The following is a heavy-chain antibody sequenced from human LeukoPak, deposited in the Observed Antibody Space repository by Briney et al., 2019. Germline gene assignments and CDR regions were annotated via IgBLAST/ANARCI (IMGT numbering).Heavy chain of an antibody. CDR1: GFTFSSYA. V-gene: IGHV3-23*01. J-gene: IGHJ4*02. CDR2: ISSSGGST. D-gene: IGHD3-22*01. Sequence: GGSLRLSCAASGFTFSSYAMSWVRQAPGKGLEWVSAISSSGGSTYYADSMKGRFTISRDNSKNTLFLQMNSLRAEDTAGYYCAKNSVRSGYYYAYWGQGTLVTVSS. CDR3: AKNSVRSGYYYAY.